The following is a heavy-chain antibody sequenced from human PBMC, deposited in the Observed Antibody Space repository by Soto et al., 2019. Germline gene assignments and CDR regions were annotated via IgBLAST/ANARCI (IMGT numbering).Heavy chain of an antibody. Sequence: EVQLLESGGGLVQPGGSLRLSCAASGFTFSSYAMSWVRQAPGRGLDWVSAISSSGGNTYYAESVKGRFTISRDNSKHTLYLQMNSQRAEDTAVYYCAKDGSYSSSWPEYFQHWGQGTLVTVS. J-gene: IGHJ1*01. D-gene: IGHD6-13*01. CDR3: AKDGSYSSSWPEYFQH. V-gene: IGHV3-23*01. CDR2: ISSSGGNT. CDR1: GFTFSSYA.